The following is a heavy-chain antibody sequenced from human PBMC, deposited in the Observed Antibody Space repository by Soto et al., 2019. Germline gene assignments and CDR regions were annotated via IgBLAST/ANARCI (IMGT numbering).Heavy chain of an antibody. CDR1: GFTFSNYG. Sequence: GASVKVSCKASGFTFSNYGLNWVRQAPGQGLEWMGWVSANNGHTNYAQNLQGRVSMTTDTSTSTAYMELRGLTFDDTAVYYCARDIESVTAIHFFYYYAMDVWGQGTTVTVSS. V-gene: IGHV1-18*01. CDR3: ARDIESVTAIHFFYYYAMDV. J-gene: IGHJ6*02. CDR2: VSANNGHT. D-gene: IGHD2-8*01.